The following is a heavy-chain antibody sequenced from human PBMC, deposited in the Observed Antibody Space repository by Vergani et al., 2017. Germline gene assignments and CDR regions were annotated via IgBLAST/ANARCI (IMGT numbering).Heavy chain of an antibody. CDR2: IHHSGDT. CDR1: DSSIMTNPY. Sequence: QVQPQESGPGLVKPSETLTLTCDVSDSSIMTNPYWGWFRQSPGKGLEWIGCIHHSGDTHYNSSLKSRVSISIVSSSKFSLSLTSVTDADTAIYYCERHRGSGGFFPSSYFYGIGVWGHGTTVTVSS. J-gene: IGHJ6*02. CDR3: ERHRGSGGFFPSSYFYGIGV. D-gene: IGHD3-10*01. V-gene: IGHV4-38-2*01.